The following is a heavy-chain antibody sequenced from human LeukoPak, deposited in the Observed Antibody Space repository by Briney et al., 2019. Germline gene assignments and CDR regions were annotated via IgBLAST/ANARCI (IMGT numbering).Heavy chain of an antibody. J-gene: IGHJ5*01. CDR3: ARGALDAATPFDS. CDR2: IKEDGSEN. V-gene: IGHV3-7*01. CDR1: GFTFSYYW. Sequence: GGSLRLSCAASGFTFSYYWMSWVRQAPGKGLEWVANIKEDGSENYSVDSVKGRFTISRDNAKKSVYLQMNSLRAEDTAVYYCARGALDAATPFDSWGQGTLVTVSS. D-gene: IGHD2-15*01.